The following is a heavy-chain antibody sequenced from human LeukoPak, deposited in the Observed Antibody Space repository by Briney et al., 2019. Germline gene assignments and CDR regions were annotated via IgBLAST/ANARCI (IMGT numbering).Heavy chain of an antibody. CDR2: INTNTGNP. D-gene: IGHD3-22*01. CDR3: AREGDAGYYDSSGSFDY. V-gene: IGHV7-4-1*02. J-gene: IGHJ4*02. Sequence: ASVKVSCKASGYTFTSYAMNWVRQAPGQGLEWMGWINTNTGNPTYAQGFTGRFVFSLDTSVSTAYLQFSSLKAEDTAVYYCAREGDAGYYDSSGSFDYWGQGTLVTVSS. CDR1: GYTFTSYA.